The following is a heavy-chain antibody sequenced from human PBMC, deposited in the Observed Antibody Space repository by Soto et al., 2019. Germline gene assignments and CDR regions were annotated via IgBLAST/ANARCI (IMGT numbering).Heavy chain of an antibody. CDR2: IYWDDDK. CDR1: GFSLSTSGVG. Sequence: QITLKETGPTLVKPTQTLTLTCTFSGFSLSTSGVGVGWFRQPPGKDLEWRVLIYWDDDKRSSPSLKSRLTITRDPSKTQVVLKMTNIDPVVTATYYCEHRGPERGSSLDCCGRGPLVTVSS. J-gene: IGHJ4*02. V-gene: IGHV2-5*02. CDR3: EHRGPERGSSLDC. D-gene: IGHD1-26*01.